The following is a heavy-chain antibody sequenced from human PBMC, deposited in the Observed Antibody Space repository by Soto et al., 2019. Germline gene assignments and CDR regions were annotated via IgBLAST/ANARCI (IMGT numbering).Heavy chain of an antibody. Sequence: ESGGGLVQPGGSLRLSCAASGFTFSAYAMVWVRQAPGKGLEWVSTIHGGGGATHYADSVKGRFTISRDDSKNTLYAQMNSLRAEDTAVYYCAKFEGHPLEYWYLEFWGRGTLVTVSS. CDR1: GFTFSAYA. V-gene: IGHV3-23*01. CDR2: IHGGGGAT. J-gene: IGHJ2*01. D-gene: IGHD1-1*01. CDR3: AKFEGHPLEYWYLEF.